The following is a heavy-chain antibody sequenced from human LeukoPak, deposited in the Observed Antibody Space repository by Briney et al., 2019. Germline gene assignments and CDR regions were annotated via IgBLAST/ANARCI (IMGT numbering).Heavy chain of an antibody. CDR1: GYTFTSYD. CDR3: ARVPLATIGYFDY. CDR2: MNPNSGNT. Sequence: ASVKVSCKASGYTFTSYDINWVRQATGQGLEWMGWMNPNSGNTGYAQKFQGRVTITRNTSISTAYMELSSLRSEDTAVYYCARVPLATIGYFDYWGQGTLVTVSS. V-gene: IGHV1-8*03. J-gene: IGHJ4*02. D-gene: IGHD5-12*01.